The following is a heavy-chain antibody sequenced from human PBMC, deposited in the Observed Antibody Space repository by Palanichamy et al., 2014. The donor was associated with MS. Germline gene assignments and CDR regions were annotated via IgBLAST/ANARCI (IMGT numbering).Heavy chain of an antibody. CDR1: GASFSGYQ. CDR2: IDHSGRT. J-gene: IGHJ4*02. V-gene: IGHV4-34*01. CDR3: GRTYYDFWSGLEL. D-gene: IGHD3-3*01. Sequence: QVQLQQSGAGLLKPLETLSLKCTVYGASFSGYQWTWIRQPPGQGLEWIGEIDHSGRTTYNPSLKSRVTILVDTSRNQFSLKLSSMTAADTALYYCGRTYYDFWSGLELWGQGTMVTVSS.